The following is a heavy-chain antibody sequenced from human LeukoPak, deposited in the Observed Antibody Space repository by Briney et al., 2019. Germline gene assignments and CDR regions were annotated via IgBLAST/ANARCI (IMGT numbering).Heavy chain of an antibody. V-gene: IGHV3-23*01. J-gene: IGHJ4*02. CDR3: ATSAATVTRLNY. CDR2: ISDSGGST. Sequence: GGTLRLSCAASGFTFSSYGMNWVRQAPGKGLEWVSAISDSGGSTDYADSVKGRFTISRDNSKNTLYLQMNSLRAEDTAVFYCATSAATVTRLNYWGQGTLVTVSS. D-gene: IGHD3-16*01. CDR1: GFTFSSYG.